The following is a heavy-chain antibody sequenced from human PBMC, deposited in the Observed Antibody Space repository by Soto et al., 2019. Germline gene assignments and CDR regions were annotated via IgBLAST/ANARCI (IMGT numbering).Heavy chain of an antibody. J-gene: IGHJ4*02. CDR1: GGSISSGDYY. D-gene: IGHD3-16*02. CDR3: AALDYDYVWGSYRKEDY. CDR2: IYHSGST. Sequence: SETLSLTCTVSGGSISSGDYYWGWIRQPPGKGLEWIGYIYHSGSTYYNPSLKSRVTISVDTSKNQFSLKLSSVTAADTAVYYCAALDYDYVWGSYRKEDYWGQGTLVTVSS. V-gene: IGHV4-30-2*02.